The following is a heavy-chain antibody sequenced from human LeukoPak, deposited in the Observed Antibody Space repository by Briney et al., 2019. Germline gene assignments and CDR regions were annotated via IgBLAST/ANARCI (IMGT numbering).Heavy chain of an antibody. D-gene: IGHD3-3*01. J-gene: IGHJ6*03. Sequence: GGSLRLSCAASGFNFKSAWMNWVRQAPGKGLEWVGFIRSKAYGGTTEYAASVKGRFTISRDDSKSIAYLQMNSLKTEDTAVYYCTRGQLDYDFWTGYYYYYYMDVWGKGTTVTVSS. CDR1: GFNFKSAW. V-gene: IGHV3-49*02. CDR3: TRGQLDYDFWTGYYYYYYMDV. CDR2: IRSKAYGGTT.